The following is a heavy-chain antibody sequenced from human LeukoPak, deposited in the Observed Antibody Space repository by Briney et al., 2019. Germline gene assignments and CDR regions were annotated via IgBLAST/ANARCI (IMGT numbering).Heavy chain of an antibody. Sequence: ASVKVSCKASGYTFTGYYMHWVRQAPGQGLEWMGIINPSGGSTSYAQKFQGRVTMTRDMSTSTVYMELSSLRSEDTAVYYCARKTAGVTMIVVSGATCEISGPEALVTVSS. CDR3: ARKTAGVTMIVVSGATCEI. CDR1: GYTFTGYY. D-gene: IGHD3-22*01. CDR2: INPSGGST. J-gene: IGHJ3*02. V-gene: IGHV1-46*01.